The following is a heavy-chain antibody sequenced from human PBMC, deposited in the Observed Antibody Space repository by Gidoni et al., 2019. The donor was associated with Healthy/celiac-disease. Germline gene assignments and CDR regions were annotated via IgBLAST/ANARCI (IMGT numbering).Heavy chain of an antibody. D-gene: IGHD6-13*01. CDR1: GGSFSGYS. CDR2: INHRGST. V-gene: IGHV4-34*01. Sequence: QLQLQQWAAGLLKPSETLSLTCAVYGGSFSGYSWSWIRQPPGKGLEWIGEINHRGSTNYNPSLKSRVTISVDTSKNQFSLKLSSVTAAGTAVYYCARSPTGAAAGSDYWGQGTLVTVSS. CDR3: ARSPTGAAAGSDY. J-gene: IGHJ4*02.